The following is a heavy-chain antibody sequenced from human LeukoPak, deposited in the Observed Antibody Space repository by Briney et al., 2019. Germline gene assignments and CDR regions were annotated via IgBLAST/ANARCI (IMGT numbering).Heavy chain of an antibody. D-gene: IGHD4-17*01. CDR2: ISAYNGNT. CDR3: ASHDYGDYDYYYYMDV. V-gene: IGHV1-18*01. CDR1: GYTFTSHG. J-gene: IGHJ6*03. Sequence: GASVKVSCKASGYTFTSHGISWVRQAPGQGLEWMGWISAYNGNTNYAQKLQGRVTMTTDTSTSTAYMELRSLRCDDTAVYYCASHDYGDYDYYYYMDVWGKGTTVTVSS.